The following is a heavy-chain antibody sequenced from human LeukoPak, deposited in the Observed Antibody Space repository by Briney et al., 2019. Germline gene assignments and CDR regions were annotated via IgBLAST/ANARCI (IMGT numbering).Heavy chain of an antibody. J-gene: IGHJ4*02. Sequence: ASVKVSCKASGYTFTGYYMHWVRQAPGQGLEWMGRIDPNSGGTNYAQKFQGRVTMTRDTSISTAYMELSRLRSDDTAVYYCARGVPTGYKPPGDWGQGTLVTVSS. CDR1: GYTFTGYY. D-gene: IGHD5-24*01. V-gene: IGHV1-2*06. CDR2: IDPNSGGT. CDR3: ARGVPTGYKPPGD.